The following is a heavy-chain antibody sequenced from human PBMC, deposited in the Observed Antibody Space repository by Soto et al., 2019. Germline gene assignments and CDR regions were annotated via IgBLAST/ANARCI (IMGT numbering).Heavy chain of an antibody. CDR2: ISYDGSNK. Sequence: GGSLRLSCAASGFTFSSYAMHWDRQAPGKGLEWVAVISYDGSNKYYADSVKGRFTISRDNSKNTLYLQMNSLRAEDTAVYYCARQSSSSWPFDAFDIWGQGTMVTVSS. V-gene: IGHV3-30-3*01. CDR1: GFTFSSYA. D-gene: IGHD6-13*01. CDR3: ARQSSSSWPFDAFDI. J-gene: IGHJ3*02.